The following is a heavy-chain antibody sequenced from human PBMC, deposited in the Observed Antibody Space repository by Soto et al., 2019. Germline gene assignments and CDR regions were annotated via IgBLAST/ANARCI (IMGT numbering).Heavy chain of an antibody. V-gene: IGHV4-30-4*08. J-gene: IGHJ3*02. Sequence: SETLSLTCTVSGGSISSSSYYWGWIRQPPGKGLEWIGYIYYSGSTYYNPSLKSRVTISVDTSKNQFSLKLSSVTAADTAVYYCASTSDAFDIWGQGTMVTVSS. CDR2: IYYSGST. CDR3: ASTSDAFDI. CDR1: GGSISSSSYY.